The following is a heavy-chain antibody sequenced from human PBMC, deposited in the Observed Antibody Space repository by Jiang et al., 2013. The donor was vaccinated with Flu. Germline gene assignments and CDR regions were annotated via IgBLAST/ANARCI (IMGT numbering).Heavy chain of an antibody. D-gene: IGHD3-10*01. CDR1: GFSLTTRGMT. CDR3: VNGGHYASGEIDF. J-gene: IGHJ4*02. Sequence: KPTQTLTLTCTFSGFSLTTRGMTVGWVRQPPGEALEWLAVIYWDDDKRYRPSLRSRLTITKDTSKNQVVLMMTNMDPVDTATYYCVNGGHYASGEIDFWGQGTLVTVSS. CDR2: IYWDDDK. V-gene: IGHV2-5*08.